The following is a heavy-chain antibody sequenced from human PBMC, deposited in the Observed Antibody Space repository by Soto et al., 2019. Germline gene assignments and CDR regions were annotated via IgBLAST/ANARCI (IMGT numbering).Heavy chain of an antibody. CDR2: ISYDGSNK. CDR3: ARVKGYYDSSGYYFAY. V-gene: IGHV3-30*03. J-gene: IGHJ4*02. D-gene: IGHD3-22*01. Sequence: GGSLRLSCAASGFTFSSYGMHWVRQAPGKGLEWMAVISYDGSNKYYADSVKGRFTISRDNSKNTLYLQMNSLRAEDTAVYYCARVKGYYDSSGYYFAYWGQGTLVTVSS. CDR1: GFTFSSYG.